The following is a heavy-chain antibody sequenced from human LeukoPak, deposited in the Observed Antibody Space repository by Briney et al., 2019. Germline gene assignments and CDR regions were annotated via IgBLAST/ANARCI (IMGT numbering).Heavy chain of an antibody. V-gene: IGHV1-2*02. CDR1: GYTFTCYY. D-gene: IGHD3-3*01. Sequence: ASVKVSCKASGYTFTCYYMHWVRQAPGQGQEGMGWINPNSGGTNYAQKFQGSVTMTRDTSISTAYMELSRLRSDDTAVYYCARDGLRFLEWLLIKEYYYYYMDVWGKGTTVTVSS. J-gene: IGHJ6*03. CDR2: INPNSGGT. CDR3: ARDGLRFLEWLLIKEYYYYYMDV.